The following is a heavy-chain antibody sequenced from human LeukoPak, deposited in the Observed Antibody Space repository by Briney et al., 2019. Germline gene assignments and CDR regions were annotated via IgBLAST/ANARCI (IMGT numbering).Heavy chain of an antibody. J-gene: IGHJ5*02. CDR2: IWYDGSNK. V-gene: IGHV3-33*01. CDR1: GFTFSSYG. Sequence: GRSLRLSCAASGFTFSSYGMHWVRQAPGKGLEWVALIWYDGSNKYYADSVKGRFTISRDNSKNTLYLQMNSLRAEDTAVYYCARDLFDSSSTNWFDPWGQGTLVTVSS. D-gene: IGHD6-13*01. CDR3: ARDLFDSSSTNWFDP.